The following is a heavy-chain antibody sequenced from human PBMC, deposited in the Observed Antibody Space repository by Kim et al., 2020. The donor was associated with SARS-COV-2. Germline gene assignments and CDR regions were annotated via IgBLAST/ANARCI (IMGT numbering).Heavy chain of an antibody. CDR3: AKDLGGHASSSWYGIFDY. CDR2: ISGSGGST. D-gene: IGHD6-13*01. Sequence: GGSLRLSCAASGFTFSSYAMSWVRQAPGKGLGWVSAISGSGGSTYYADSVKGRFTISRDNSKNTLYLQMNSLRAEDTAVYYCAKDLGGHASSSWYGIFDYWGQGTLVTVSS. CDR1: GFTFSSYA. V-gene: IGHV3-23*01. J-gene: IGHJ4*02.